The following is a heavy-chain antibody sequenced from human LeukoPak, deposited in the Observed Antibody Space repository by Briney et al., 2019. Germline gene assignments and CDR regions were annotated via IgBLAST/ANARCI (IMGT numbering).Heavy chain of an antibody. Sequence: GGSLRLSCAASGFTFSSYSMSWVRQAPGKGLEWVSPISSSSSYIYYADSVKGRFTISRDNAKNSLYLQMNSLRAEDTAVYYCARDHSSSWAHSYYFDYWGQGTLVTVSS. CDR3: ARDHSSSWAHSYYFDY. J-gene: IGHJ4*02. D-gene: IGHD6-13*01. CDR1: GFTFSSYS. CDR2: ISSSSSYI. V-gene: IGHV3-21*01.